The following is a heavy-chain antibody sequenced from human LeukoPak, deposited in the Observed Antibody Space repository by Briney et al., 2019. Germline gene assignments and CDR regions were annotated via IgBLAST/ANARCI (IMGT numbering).Heavy chain of an antibody. CDR1: GFTFSSYA. CDR2: ISGSGGST. D-gene: IGHD6-6*01. Sequence: GGSLRLSCAASGFTFSSYAMSWVRQAPGKGLEWVSAISGSGGSTYYADSVKGRFTISRDNSKNTLYLQMNSLRAEDTAVYYCAEDRESSSSWYYFDYWGQGTLVTVSS. CDR3: AEDRESSSSWYYFDY. J-gene: IGHJ4*02. V-gene: IGHV3-23*01.